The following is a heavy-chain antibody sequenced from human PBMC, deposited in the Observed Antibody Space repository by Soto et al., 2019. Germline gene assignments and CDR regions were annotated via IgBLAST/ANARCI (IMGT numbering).Heavy chain of an antibody. CDR1: GGSFSGYY. V-gene: IGHV4-34*01. CDR3: ARAADLRYFDWLLPRPFDY. J-gene: IGHJ4*02. CDR2: INHSGST. D-gene: IGHD3-9*01. Sequence: SQTLSLTCAVYGGSFSGYYWSWIRQPPGKGLEWIGEINHSGSTNYNPSLKSRVTISVDTSKNQFSLKLSSVTAADTAVYYCARAADLRYFDWLLPRPFDYWGQGTLVTVSS.